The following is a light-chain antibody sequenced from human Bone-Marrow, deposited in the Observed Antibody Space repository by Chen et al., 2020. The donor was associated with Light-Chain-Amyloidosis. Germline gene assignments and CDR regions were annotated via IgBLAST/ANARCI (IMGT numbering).Light chain of an antibody. CDR1: DFDIGSNP. CDR2: GQN. J-gene: IGLJ2*01. CDR3: AVWDDALTGWI. Sequence: QSMLTQPPSASGTPGQRISISCSGSDFDIGSNPVSWFQHVPETAPKLLIYGQNLRPAGVPARFSGSKSGTSASLAISGLQSEDEATYFCAVWDDALTGWIFGGGTKLSVL. V-gene: IGLV1-44*01.